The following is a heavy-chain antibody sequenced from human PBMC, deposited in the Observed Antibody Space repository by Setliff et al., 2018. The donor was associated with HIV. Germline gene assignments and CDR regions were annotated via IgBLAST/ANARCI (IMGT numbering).Heavy chain of an antibody. Sequence: SSETLSLTCTVPGGSINGLYWSWIRQPPGKGLEWIGYIYYTGSTNYNPSLKSRVTISVDTSKNQFSLKLTSVTAADTAVYYCARDPTTGVDYWGQGTLVTVSS. D-gene: IGHD4-4*01. CDR2: IYYTGST. CDR3: ARDPTTGVDY. J-gene: IGHJ4*02. CDR1: GGSINGLY. V-gene: IGHV4-59*11.